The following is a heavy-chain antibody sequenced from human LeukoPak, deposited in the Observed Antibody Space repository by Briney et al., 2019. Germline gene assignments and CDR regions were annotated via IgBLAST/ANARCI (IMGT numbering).Heavy chain of an antibody. CDR1: GGTFSSYA. CDR3: ARDIGVSDIVVVPAALDAFDI. V-gene: IGHV1-69*13. D-gene: IGHD2-2*01. CDR2: IIPIFGTA. J-gene: IGHJ3*02. Sequence: GASVKVSCKASGGTFSSYAISWVRQAPGQGLEWMGGIIPIFGTANYAQKFQGRVTITADESTSTAYMELSSLRSEDTAVYYCARDIGVSDIVVVPAALDAFDIWGQGTMVTVSS.